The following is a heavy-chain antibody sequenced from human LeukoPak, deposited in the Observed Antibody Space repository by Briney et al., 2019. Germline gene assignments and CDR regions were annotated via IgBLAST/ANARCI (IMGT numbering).Heavy chain of an antibody. CDR2: IYYSGST. V-gene: IGHV4-59*01. Sequence: SETLSLTCTVSGGSISSYYWSWIRQPPGKGLEWIGYIYYSGSTNYNPSLKSRVTISVDTSKNQFSLKLSSVTAADTAVYYCAGVSLRQQLVLGDWGQGTLVTVSS. CDR1: GGSISSYY. J-gene: IGHJ4*02. D-gene: IGHD6-13*01. CDR3: AGVSLRQQLVLGD.